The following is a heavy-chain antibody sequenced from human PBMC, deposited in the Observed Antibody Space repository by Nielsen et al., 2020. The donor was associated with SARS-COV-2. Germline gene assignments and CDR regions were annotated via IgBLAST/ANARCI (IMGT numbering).Heavy chain of an antibody. CDR2: IKQDGSEK. D-gene: IGHD5-12*01. Sequence: GGSLRLSCAASGFTFSRYWMSWVRQAPGKGLEWVANIKQDGSEKYYVDSVKGRFTISRDNAKNSLYLQMNSLRAEDTAVYYCATIVDIVALAGYGMDVWGQGTTVTVSS. CDR1: GFTFSRYW. J-gene: IGHJ6*02. CDR3: ATIVDIVALAGYGMDV. V-gene: IGHV3-7*01.